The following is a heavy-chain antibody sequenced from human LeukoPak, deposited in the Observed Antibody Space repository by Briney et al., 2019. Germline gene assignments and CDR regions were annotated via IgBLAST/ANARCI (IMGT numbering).Heavy chain of an antibody. V-gene: IGHV4-61*02. D-gene: IGHD3-3*01. J-gene: IGHJ5*02. CDR3: ARDLTIFPYNWFDP. CDR2: IYTSGST. Sequence: PSQTLSLTCTVSGDSMSSGSSYWSWIRQPAGKGLEWIGRIYTSGSTIYNPSLKSRFTISVDTSKNQFSLNLSSVTVADTAVYYCARDLTIFPYNWFDPWGQGTLVTVSS. CDR1: GDSMSSGSSY.